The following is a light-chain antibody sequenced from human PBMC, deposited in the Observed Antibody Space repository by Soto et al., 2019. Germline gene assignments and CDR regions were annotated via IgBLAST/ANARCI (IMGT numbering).Light chain of an antibody. CDR2: GNS. V-gene: IGLV1-40*01. CDR1: SSNIGAGYD. CDR3: QSYDSSLSGYV. J-gene: IGLJ1*01. Sequence: QSALTQPPSGSGAPGQSVTISCTGNSSNIGAGYDVHWYQQLPGTAPKLLIYGNSNRPSGVPDRFSGSKSGTSASLAITGLQAEDEADYYCQSYDSSLSGYVFGTGTRSPS.